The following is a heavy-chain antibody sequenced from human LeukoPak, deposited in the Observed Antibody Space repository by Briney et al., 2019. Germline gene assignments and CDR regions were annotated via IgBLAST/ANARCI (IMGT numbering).Heavy chain of an antibody. V-gene: IGHV3-23*01. CDR1: GFTFSSYA. CDR3: ANDPWGATTFDY. D-gene: IGHD1-26*01. CDR2: ISGSGGST. Sequence: GGSLRLSCAASGFTFSSYAMSWVRQAPGKGLEWVSAISGSGGSTYYADSVKGRFTISRDNSKNTLYLQMNSLRAEDTAVYYCANDPWGATTFDYWGQGTLVTVSS. J-gene: IGHJ4*02.